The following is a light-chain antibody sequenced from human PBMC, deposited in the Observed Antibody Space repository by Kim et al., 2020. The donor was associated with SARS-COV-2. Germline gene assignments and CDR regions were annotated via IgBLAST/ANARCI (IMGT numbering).Light chain of an antibody. CDR3: QQSHSTPYT. CDR1: RRISSY. Sequence: ASVGDTVTITWRGRRRISSYLDWFQQKPGKAPRVLIYAASSWEDGVPARFSGSGSGTDFTLTISSLQPGDTATYYCQQSHSTPYTFGQGTKLEI. CDR2: AAS. J-gene: IGKJ2*01. V-gene: IGKV1-39*01.